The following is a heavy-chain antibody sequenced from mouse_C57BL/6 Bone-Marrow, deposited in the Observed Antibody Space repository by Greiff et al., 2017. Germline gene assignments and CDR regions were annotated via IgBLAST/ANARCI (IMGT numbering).Heavy chain of an antibody. CDR1: GYTFTSYW. J-gene: IGHJ2*01. D-gene: IGHD1-1*01. Sequence: VQLQQSGAELVKPGASVKLSCKASGYTFTSYWMHWVRQRPGQGLEWIGMIHPNSGSTNYNEKFKRQDTLTVDKSASTAFMQLSSLTSDDSAVYYCAREIYYYGSSYFDYWGQGTTLTVSS. CDR3: AREIYYYGSSYFDY. CDR2: IHPNSGST. V-gene: IGHV1-64*01.